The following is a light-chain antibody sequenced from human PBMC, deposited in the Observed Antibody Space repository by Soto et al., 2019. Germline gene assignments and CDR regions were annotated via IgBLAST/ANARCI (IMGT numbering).Light chain of an antibody. CDR2: DAS. Sequence: TVLTQSPETMSLSPGERATLSCRASQSVSSYLAWYQQKPGQAPRLLIYDASNRATGIPARFSGSGSGTDFTLTIGSLEPEDSAVYYCQQRNNWPLTFGGGTKVEIK. V-gene: IGKV3-11*01. CDR1: QSVSSY. CDR3: QQRNNWPLT. J-gene: IGKJ4*01.